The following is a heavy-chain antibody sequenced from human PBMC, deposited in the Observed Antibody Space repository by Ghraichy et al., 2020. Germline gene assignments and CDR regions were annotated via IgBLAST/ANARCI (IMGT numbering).Heavy chain of an antibody. Sequence: GGSLRLSCAASGFTFSSYAMNWVRQAPGKGLECVSIISDDGVTTYYADSVKGRFTISRDNSKNTLSLQMSNLRAEDTAVYYCAKPKLKYCSDGTCHSGPFAYWGQGTLVTVSS. D-gene: IGHD2-15*01. CDR3: AKPKLKYCSDGTCHSGPFAY. V-gene: IGHV3-23*01. J-gene: IGHJ4*02. CDR2: ISDDGVTT. CDR1: GFTFSSYA.